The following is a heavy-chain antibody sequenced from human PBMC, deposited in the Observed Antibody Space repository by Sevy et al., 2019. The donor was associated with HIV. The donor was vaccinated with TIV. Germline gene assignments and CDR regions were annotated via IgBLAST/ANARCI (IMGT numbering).Heavy chain of an antibody. CDR2: VFYTGNT. V-gene: IGHV4-59*01. Sequence: SDTLSLTCTVSGGSISNYYWSWIRQPPGKALQWIGYVFYTGNTNYNPSLKGRVTISVDTSKTQLSLKLNSVTAADTAVYYCAGEGPLSSDKWYYFDYWGQGTLVTVSS. CDR3: AGEGPLSSDKWYYFDY. D-gene: IGHD2-15*01. CDR1: GGSISNYY. J-gene: IGHJ4*02.